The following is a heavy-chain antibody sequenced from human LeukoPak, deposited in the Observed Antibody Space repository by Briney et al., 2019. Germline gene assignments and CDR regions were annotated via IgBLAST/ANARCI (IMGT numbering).Heavy chain of an antibody. CDR1: GFTFSSYW. J-gene: IGHJ6*02. D-gene: IGHD3-3*01. V-gene: IGHV3-7*01. Sequence: GGSLRLSCAASGFTFSSYWMNWVRQAPGKGREWVANIKQDGSEKYYVDSVKGRFTISRDNAKNSLYLQMNSLRAEDTPVYYCARGGAPQLPFWSGPIGMDVWGQGTTVTVSS. CDR2: IKQDGSEK. CDR3: ARGGAPQLPFWSGPIGMDV.